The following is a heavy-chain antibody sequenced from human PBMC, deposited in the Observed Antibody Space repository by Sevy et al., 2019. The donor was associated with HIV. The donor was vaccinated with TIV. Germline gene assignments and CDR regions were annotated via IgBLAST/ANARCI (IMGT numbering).Heavy chain of an antibody. CDR1: GDSISSTTYS. V-gene: IGHV4-39*01. CDR2: IYYTGST. J-gene: IGHJ4*02. CDR3: ASGYSSGYNFDF. D-gene: IGHD5-18*01. Sequence: SETLSLTCTVSGDSISSTTYSWAWIRQPPGKGLEWIGSIYYTGSTYYSPSLQSRVTISVDTSKSQFSLRLSSVTAPDTAVYYRASGYSSGYNFDFWGQGSLVTVSS.